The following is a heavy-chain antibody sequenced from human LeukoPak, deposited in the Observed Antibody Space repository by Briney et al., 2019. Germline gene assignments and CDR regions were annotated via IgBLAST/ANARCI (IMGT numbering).Heavy chain of an antibody. CDR1: GGTFSSYA. CDR3: ARADVVITMIVVVPDY. Sequence: ASVKVSCKASGGTFSSYAISWVRQAPGQGLEWMGWINPNSGGTNYAQKFQGRVTMTRDTSISTAYMELSRLRSDDTAVYYCARADVVITMIVVVPDYWGQGTLVTVSS. CDR2: INPNSGGT. D-gene: IGHD3-22*01. V-gene: IGHV1-2*02. J-gene: IGHJ4*02.